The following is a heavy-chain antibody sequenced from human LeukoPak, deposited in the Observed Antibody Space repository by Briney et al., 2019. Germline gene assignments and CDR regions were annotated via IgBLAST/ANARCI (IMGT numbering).Heavy chain of an antibody. Sequence: SAKVSCKASGGTFSSYAISWVRQAPGQGLEWMGRIIPILGIANYAQKFQGRVTITADKSTSTAYMELSSLRSEDTAVYYCANGIAVAGRDAFDIWGQGTMVTVSS. D-gene: IGHD6-19*01. CDR2: IIPILGIA. V-gene: IGHV1-69*04. CDR3: ANGIAVAGRDAFDI. J-gene: IGHJ3*02. CDR1: GGTFSSYA.